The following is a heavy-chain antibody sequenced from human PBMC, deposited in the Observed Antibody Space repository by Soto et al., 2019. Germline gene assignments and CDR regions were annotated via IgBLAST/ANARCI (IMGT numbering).Heavy chain of an antibody. CDR3: ARSYGSGSQAFDY. CDR1: GDTFSSYT. V-gene: IGHV1-69*02. D-gene: IGHD3-10*01. J-gene: IGHJ4*02. Sequence: QVQLVQSGAEVKKPGSSVKVSCKASGDTFSSYTINWVRQAPGLGLEWMGRIIPMLSMSTSALKFQGRVIMTADKSTSTAYMELSRLTSEDTAIYYCARSYGSGSQAFDYWGQGVLVTVSS. CDR2: IIPMLSMS.